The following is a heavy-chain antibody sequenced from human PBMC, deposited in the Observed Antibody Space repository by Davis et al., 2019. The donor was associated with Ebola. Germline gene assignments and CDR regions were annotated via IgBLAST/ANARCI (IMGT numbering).Heavy chain of an antibody. CDR2: ISPYSGNT. Sequence: ASVKVSCKASHDTFTNYDFTWVRQAPGQGLEWMGRISPYSGNTNFAQKVQGRVSLTTDTSTSTAYMELRSLRSDDTAVYYCARPRGLAVTLFDYWGQGTLVTVSS. V-gene: IGHV1-18*01. CDR1: HDTFTNYD. J-gene: IGHJ4*02. CDR3: ARPRGLAVTLFDY. D-gene: IGHD4-17*01.